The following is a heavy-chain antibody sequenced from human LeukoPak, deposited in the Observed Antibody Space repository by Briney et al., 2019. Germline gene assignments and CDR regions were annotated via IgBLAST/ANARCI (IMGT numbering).Heavy chain of an antibody. CDR2: IYYSGST. D-gene: IGHD2-2*01. J-gene: IGHJ6*03. CDR3: ARGDYCSKSNCYLRPMDV. Sequence: SETLSLTCTVSVGSISVYYSNCIREPPGEGVEWSGYIYYSGSTTNNHSLNSRDAMLVDTTKNHYSPKLRSVTAADTAIYYCARGDYCSKSNCYLRPMDVWGKGTTVTVSS. CDR1: VGSISVYY. V-gene: IGHV4-59*08.